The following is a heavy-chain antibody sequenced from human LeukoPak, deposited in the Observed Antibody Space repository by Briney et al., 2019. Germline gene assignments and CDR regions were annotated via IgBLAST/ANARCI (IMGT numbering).Heavy chain of an antibody. J-gene: IGHJ4*02. V-gene: IGHV3-23*01. CDR3: AKDRRVEMATIQTY. D-gene: IGHD5-24*01. Sequence: GGSLRLSCAASGFTFSSYAMSWVPQAPGKWLEWVSAISGSGGSTYYADSVKGRFTISRDNSKNTLYLQMNSLRAEDTAVYYCAKDRRVEMATIQTYWGQGTLVTVSS. CDR1: GFTFSSYA. CDR2: ISGSGGST.